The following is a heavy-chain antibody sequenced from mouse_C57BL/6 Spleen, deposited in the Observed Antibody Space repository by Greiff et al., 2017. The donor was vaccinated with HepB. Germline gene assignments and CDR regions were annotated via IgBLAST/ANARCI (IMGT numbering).Heavy chain of an antibody. Sequence: DVKLVESEGGLVQPGSSMKLSCTASGFTFSDYYMAWVRQVPEKGLEWVANINYDGSSTYYLDSLKSRFIISRDNAKNILYLQMSSLKSEDTATYYCARDHGYDGRGFDYWGQGTTLTVSS. J-gene: IGHJ2*01. V-gene: IGHV5-16*01. D-gene: IGHD2-2*01. CDR2: INYDGSST. CDR3: ARDHGYDGRGFDY. CDR1: GFTFSDYY.